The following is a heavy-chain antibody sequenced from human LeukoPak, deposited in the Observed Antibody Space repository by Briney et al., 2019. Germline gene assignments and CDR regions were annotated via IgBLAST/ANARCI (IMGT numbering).Heavy chain of an antibody. CDR1: GFTFSSYG. CDR2: ISGSGGST. Sequence: QSGGSLRLSCAASGFTFSSYGMSWVRQAPGKGLEWVSAISGSGGSTYYADSVKGRFTISRDNSKNTLYLQMNSLRAEDTAVYYCAKEFSLEDYFDYWGQGTLVTVSS. D-gene: IGHD3-16*02. CDR3: AKEFSLEDYFDY. V-gene: IGHV3-23*01. J-gene: IGHJ4*02.